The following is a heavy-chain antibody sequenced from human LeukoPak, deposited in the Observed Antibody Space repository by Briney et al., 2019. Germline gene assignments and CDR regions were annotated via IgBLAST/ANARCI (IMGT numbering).Heavy chain of an antibody. D-gene: IGHD3-22*01. Sequence: QPGGSLRLSCAASGFTFSSYSMSWVRQAPGKGLEWVSYISSSSSTIYYADSVKGRFTISRDNAKNSLYLQMNSLRDEDTAVYYCARDDYDTSGYYFAFDIWGQGTMVTVSS. CDR2: ISSSSSTI. J-gene: IGHJ3*02. CDR3: ARDDYDTSGYYFAFDI. V-gene: IGHV3-48*02. CDR1: GFTFSSYS.